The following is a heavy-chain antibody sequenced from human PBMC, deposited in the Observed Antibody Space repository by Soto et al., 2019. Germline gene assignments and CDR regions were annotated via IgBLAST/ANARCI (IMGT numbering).Heavy chain of an antibody. CDR1: GYAFSSYV. Sequence: ASLNVSCKGAGYAFSSYVINCVRQANGQGLEWMGWMNPNSGNTGYAQKFQGRVTMTRNTSISTAYMELSSLRSEDTAVYYCARFDGGRSYDAFDIWGQGTMVTVSS. CDR2: MNPNSGNT. CDR3: ARFDGGRSYDAFDI. V-gene: IGHV1-8*01. J-gene: IGHJ3*02. D-gene: IGHD3-16*01.